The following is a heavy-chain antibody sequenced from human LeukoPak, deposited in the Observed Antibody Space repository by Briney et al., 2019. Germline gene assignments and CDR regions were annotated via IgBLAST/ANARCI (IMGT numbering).Heavy chain of an antibody. Sequence: PGGSLRLSCAASGFTFSSYSMNWVRQAPGKGLEWVSGISWNSGSIGYADSVKGRFTISRDNAKNSLYLQMNSLRAEDTALYYCAKDRIGQWLRFGGDFDYWGQGTLVTVSS. CDR1: GFTFSSYS. V-gene: IGHV3-9*01. CDR3: AKDRIGQWLRFGGDFDY. J-gene: IGHJ4*02. CDR2: ISWNSGSI. D-gene: IGHD5-12*01.